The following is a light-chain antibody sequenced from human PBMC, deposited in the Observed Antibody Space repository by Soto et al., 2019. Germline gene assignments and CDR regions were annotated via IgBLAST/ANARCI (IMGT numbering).Light chain of an antibody. Sequence: EIVLTQSPCTLSLSPGERATLSCRASQRVSSSYLAWYQQKPGQAPRLLIYGASSRATGIPDRFSGSGSGTDFTLTISRLEPEDFAVYYCQQYGSSTWTFGQGTKV. CDR3: QQYGSSTWT. J-gene: IGKJ1*01. CDR2: GAS. V-gene: IGKV3-20*01. CDR1: QRVSSSY.